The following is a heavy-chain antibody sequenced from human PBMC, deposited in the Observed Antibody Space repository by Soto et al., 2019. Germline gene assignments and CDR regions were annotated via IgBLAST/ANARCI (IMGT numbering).Heavy chain of an antibody. CDR1: GFTFNSYG. CDR2: IWFDGRNE. J-gene: IGHJ6*02. D-gene: IGHD2-15*01. CDR3: ARAFRGGDYSWNYYYYGMDI. Sequence: QVQLVESGGGVVQPGRSLRLSCAASGFTFNSYGMHWVRQAPGKGLERVAVIWFDGRNENYADSVKGRFTISRDNSKNTLYLQMNSLRGDDTAVYYCARAFRGGDYSWNYYYYGMDIWGQGSTVTVSS. V-gene: IGHV3-33*01.